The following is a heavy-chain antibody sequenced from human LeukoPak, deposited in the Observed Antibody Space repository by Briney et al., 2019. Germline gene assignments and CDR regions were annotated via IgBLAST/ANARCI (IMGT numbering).Heavy chain of an antibody. V-gene: IGHV3-30*18. CDR1: GFTFSSYS. Sequence: GGSLRLSCAASGFTFSSYSMHWVRQAPGKGLEWVAVISYDGSNKYYADSVKGRFTISRDNSKNTLYLQMNSLRAEDTAVYYCAKDFSPCSGGSCYYYWGQGTLVTVSS. J-gene: IGHJ4*02. D-gene: IGHD2-15*01. CDR3: AKDFSPCSGGSCYYY. CDR2: ISYDGSNK.